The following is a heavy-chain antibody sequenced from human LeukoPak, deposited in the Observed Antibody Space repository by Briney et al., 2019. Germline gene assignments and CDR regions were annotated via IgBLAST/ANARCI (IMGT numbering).Heavy chain of an antibody. CDR1: GGSISSSNW. J-gene: IGHJ5*02. Sequence: SETLSLTCAVSGGSISSSNWWSWVRQPPGKGLEWIGEIYHSGSTNYNPSLKSRVTISVDKSKNQFSLKLSSVTAADTAVYYCARAGGTAAAGPFDPWGQGTLVTVSS. CDR2: IYHSGST. V-gene: IGHV4-4*02. CDR3: ARAGGTAAAGPFDP. D-gene: IGHD6-13*01.